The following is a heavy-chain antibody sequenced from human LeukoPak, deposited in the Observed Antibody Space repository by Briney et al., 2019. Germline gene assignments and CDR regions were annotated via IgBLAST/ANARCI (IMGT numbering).Heavy chain of an antibody. Sequence: TGGSLRLSCAVSGFTFSYYSVNWVRQAPGKGLEWVSYIGSSGSTTYYADSVKGRFTVSRDNAKNSLYLQMNSLRDEDTAVYYCAFRPLGDCSSSTCYAFDYWGRGTLVTVSS. CDR3: AFRPLGDCSSSTCYAFDY. J-gene: IGHJ4*02. V-gene: IGHV3-48*02. CDR2: IGSSGSTT. D-gene: IGHD2-2*01. CDR1: GFTFSYYS.